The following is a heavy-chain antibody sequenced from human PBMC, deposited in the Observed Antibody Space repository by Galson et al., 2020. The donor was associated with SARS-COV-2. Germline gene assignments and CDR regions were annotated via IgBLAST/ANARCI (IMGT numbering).Heavy chain of an antibody. V-gene: IGHV3-23*01. D-gene: IGHD4-17*01. CDR1: GFTFSSYA. J-gene: IGHJ6*02. CDR2: ISGRGAST. Sequence: GESLKISCAASGFTFSSYAMSWVRKAPGKGLESVSAISGRGASTYYADSVKGRFTISRDNSKNTLYLQMNRLRAEDTAVYYCAKAGDLGSYYYDGMDVWGQGTTVTVSS. CDR3: AKAGDLGSYYYDGMDV.